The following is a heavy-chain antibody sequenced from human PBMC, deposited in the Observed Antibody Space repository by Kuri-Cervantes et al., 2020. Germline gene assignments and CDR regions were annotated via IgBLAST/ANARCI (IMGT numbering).Heavy chain of an antibody. D-gene: IGHD2-15*01. CDR2: ISSSSSYI. V-gene: IGHV3-21*01. Sequence: GESLKISCAASGFTFSSYSMNWVRQAPGKGLEWVSSISSSSSYIYYADSVKGRFTISRDNAKNSLYLQMNSLRAEDTAVYYCARDDCSGGSCYSNYWGQGTRVTVSS. CDR3: ARDDCSGGSCYSNY. J-gene: IGHJ4*02. CDR1: GFTFSSYS.